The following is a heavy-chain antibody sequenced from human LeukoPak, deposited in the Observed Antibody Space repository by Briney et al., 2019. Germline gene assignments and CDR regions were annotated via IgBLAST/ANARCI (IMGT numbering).Heavy chain of an antibody. Sequence: PGGSLRLSCAASGFTVSNNYMSWVRQAPGKGLEWVAAIRGSGDTTFYADSVKGRFTISRDNSKSTLSLQMSSLRAEDTAVYYCTARVEGPAYYWGQGTLVTVSS. CDR2: IRGSGDTT. J-gene: IGHJ4*02. V-gene: IGHV3-23*01. CDR1: GFTVSNNY. CDR3: TARVEGPAYY. D-gene: IGHD2-2*01.